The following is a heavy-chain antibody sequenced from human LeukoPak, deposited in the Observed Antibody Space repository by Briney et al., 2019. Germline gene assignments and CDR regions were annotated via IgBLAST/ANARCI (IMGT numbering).Heavy chain of an antibody. Sequence: ASVKVSCKASGYTFTSYDISWVRQATGQGLEWVGWMNPNSGNTGYAQKFQGRVTMTRNTSISTAYMELSSLRSEDTAVYYCARYGSGWYYFDYWGQGTLVTVSS. CDR2: MNPNSGNT. V-gene: IGHV1-8*01. J-gene: IGHJ4*02. CDR1: GYTFTSYD. D-gene: IGHD6-19*01. CDR3: ARYGSGWYYFDY.